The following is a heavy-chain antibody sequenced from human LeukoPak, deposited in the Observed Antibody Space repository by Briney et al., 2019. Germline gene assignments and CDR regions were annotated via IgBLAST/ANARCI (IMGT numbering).Heavy chain of an antibody. CDR2: IKGDGIST. CDR3: AKDHYWSIDY. D-gene: IGHD3-3*01. J-gene: IGHJ4*02. V-gene: IGHV3-74*01. CDR1: GFDFSSNW. Sequence: GGSLRLSCAASGFDFSSNWMRWVRHAPGQGLVWVSRIKGDGISTNYADSVKGRFTISRDIAKNTLYLQMNSLRAEDTGVYYCAKDHYWSIDYWGRGTLVTVSS.